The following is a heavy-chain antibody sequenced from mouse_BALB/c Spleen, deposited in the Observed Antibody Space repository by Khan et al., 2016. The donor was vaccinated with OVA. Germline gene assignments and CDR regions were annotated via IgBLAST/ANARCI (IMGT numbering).Heavy chain of an antibody. CDR3: ARGGYVKY. D-gene: IGHD3-1*01. CDR2: ILPGSGST. Sequence: QIQLVQSGAELMKPGASVKISCKATGYTFSSYWIEWVKQRPGHGVEWIGEILPGSGSTNYNEKFKGKATFTAATSSNTAYMQLSSLTSVDYAVYYCARGGYVKYWGQGTLVTVSA. CDR1: GYTFSSYW. J-gene: IGHJ3*01. V-gene: IGHV1-9*01.